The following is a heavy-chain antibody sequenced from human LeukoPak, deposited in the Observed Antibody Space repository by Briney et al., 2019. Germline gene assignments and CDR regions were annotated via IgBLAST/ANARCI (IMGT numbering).Heavy chain of an antibody. CDR2: INHSGST. CDR3: ARGPSSGYYYDSSGYYDDY. V-gene: IGHV4-34*01. J-gene: IGHJ4*02. D-gene: IGHD3-22*01. CDR1: GVSFSGYY. Sequence: KSSETLSLTCAVYGVSFSGYYWSWIRQPPGKGLEWIGEINHSGSTNYNPSLKSRVTISVDTSKNQFSLKLSSVTAADTAVYYCARGPSSGYYYDSSGYYDDYWGQGTLVTVSS.